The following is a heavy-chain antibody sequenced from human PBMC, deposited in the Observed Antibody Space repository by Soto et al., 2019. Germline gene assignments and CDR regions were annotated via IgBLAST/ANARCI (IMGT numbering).Heavy chain of an antibody. D-gene: IGHD6-19*01. CDR1: GFTFSSYV. CDR2: VSSDGDKK. CDR3: EAVASGTQIADS. J-gene: IGHJ5*01. V-gene: IGHV3-30-3*01. Sequence: QVHLVESGGGVVQPGRSLGLSCVASGFTFSSYVTYWVRQAPGKGMEWVAVVSSDGDKKYYADSVKGRFSISRDNSKNTLYLQMNSLSTEDTAVYYFEAVASGTQIADSWGQGTLVTVSS.